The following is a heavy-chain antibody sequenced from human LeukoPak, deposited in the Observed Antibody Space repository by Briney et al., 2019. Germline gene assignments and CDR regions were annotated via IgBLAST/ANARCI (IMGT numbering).Heavy chain of an antibody. Sequence: SETLSLTCTVSGYSISSGYYWGWIRQPPGKELEWIGSIYHSGSTYYNPSLKGRVTISVDTSKNQFSLKLSSVTAADTAVYYCARFSSSTSTPFGPWGQGTLVTVSS. CDR1: GYSISSGYY. V-gene: IGHV4-38-2*02. CDR2: IYHSGST. J-gene: IGHJ5*02. D-gene: IGHD2-2*01. CDR3: ARFSSSTSTPFGP.